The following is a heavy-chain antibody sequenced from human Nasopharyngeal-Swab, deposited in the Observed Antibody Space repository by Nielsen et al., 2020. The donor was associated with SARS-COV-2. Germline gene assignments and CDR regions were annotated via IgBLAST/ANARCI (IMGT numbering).Heavy chain of an antibody. CDR3: AKVASSSWYNYFDY. J-gene: IGHJ4*02. CDR1: GFTFSSYA. V-gene: IGHV3-23*03. Sequence: GEFLKISCAASGFTFSSYAMSWVRQAPGKGLEWVSVIYSGGSSTYYADSVKGRFTISRDNSKNTLYLQMNSLRAEDTAVYYCAKVASSSWYNYFDYWGQGTLVTVSS. CDR2: IYSGGSST. D-gene: IGHD6-13*01.